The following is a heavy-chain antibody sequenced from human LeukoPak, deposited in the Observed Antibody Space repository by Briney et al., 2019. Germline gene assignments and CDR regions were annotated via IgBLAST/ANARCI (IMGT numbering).Heavy chain of an antibody. V-gene: IGHV3-23*01. CDR3: AKDANTLSSSWYSWNY. CDR2: ISGSGGST. Sequence: GGSLRLSCAASGFTFSSYAMSWVRQAPGKGLEWVSAISGSGGSTYYADSVKGRFTISRDNSKNTLYLQVNSLRAEDTAVYYCAKDANTLSSSWYSWNYWGQGTLVTVSS. J-gene: IGHJ4*02. CDR1: GFTFSSYA. D-gene: IGHD6-13*01.